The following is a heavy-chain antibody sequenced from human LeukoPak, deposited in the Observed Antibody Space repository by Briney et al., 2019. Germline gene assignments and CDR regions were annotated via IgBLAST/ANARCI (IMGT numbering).Heavy chain of an antibody. CDR2: INPNSGGT. Sequence: ASVKVSCKASGYTFTGYYMHWVRQAPGQGLEWMGWINPNSGGTNYAQKFQGRVTMTRDTSISTAYMELSRLRSDDTAVYYCAREFSYYYGSGSYFDYWGQGTLVTVSS. D-gene: IGHD3-10*01. V-gene: IGHV1-2*02. CDR3: AREFSYYYGSGSYFDY. J-gene: IGHJ4*02. CDR1: GYTFTGYY.